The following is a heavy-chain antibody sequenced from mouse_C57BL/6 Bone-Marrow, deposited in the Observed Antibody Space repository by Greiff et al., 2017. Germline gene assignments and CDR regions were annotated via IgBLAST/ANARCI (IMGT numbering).Heavy chain of an antibody. D-gene: IGHD1-1*01. J-gene: IGHJ1*03. CDR3: ARSSITTVAYWYFDV. CDR1: GYTFTSYG. V-gene: IGHV1-81*01. CDR2: IYPRSGNT. Sequence: ESGAELARPGASVKLSCKASGYTFTSYGISWVKQRTGQGLEWIGEIYPRSGNTYYNEKFKGKATLTADKSSSTAYMELRSLTSEDSAVYFCARSSITTVAYWYFDVWGTGTTVTVSS.